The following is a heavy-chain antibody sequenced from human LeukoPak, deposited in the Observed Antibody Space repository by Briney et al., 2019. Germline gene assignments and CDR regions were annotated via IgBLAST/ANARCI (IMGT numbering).Heavy chain of an antibody. CDR1: KFTFNNYA. D-gene: IGHD3-10*01. CDR2: ISGSGDNM. Sequence: GGSLRLSCLASKFTFNNYAMTWVRQAPGKGLEWVSSISGSGDNMDYADSVKGRFTISRDNSKNTLYLQMNSLRAEDTAVYYCAKSYGYMDVWGKGTTVTISS. CDR3: AKSYGYMDV. V-gene: IGHV3-23*01. J-gene: IGHJ6*03.